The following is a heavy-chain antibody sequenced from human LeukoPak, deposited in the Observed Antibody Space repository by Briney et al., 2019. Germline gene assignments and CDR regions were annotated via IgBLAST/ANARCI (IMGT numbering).Heavy chain of an antibody. Sequence: GRSLRLSCAASGFTFSSYAMHWVRQAPGKGLEWVAVISYDGSNKYYADSVKGRFTISRDNSKNTLYLQMNSLRAEDTAVYYCARAPGMTTVTTSNGGYWGQGTLVTVSS. V-gene: IGHV3-30-3*01. J-gene: IGHJ4*02. CDR3: ARAPGMTTVTTSNGGY. CDR2: ISYDGSNK. D-gene: IGHD4-11*01. CDR1: GFTFSSYA.